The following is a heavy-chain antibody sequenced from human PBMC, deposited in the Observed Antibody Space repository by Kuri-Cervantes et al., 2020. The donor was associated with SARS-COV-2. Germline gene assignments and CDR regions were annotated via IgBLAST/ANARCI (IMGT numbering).Heavy chain of an antibody. J-gene: IGHJ4*02. CDR3: ARDLGNNWNDPFDY. CDR1: GFTFSSYG. Sequence: GESLKISCAASGFTFSSYGMHRVRQAPGKGLEWVAVIWYDGSDKYYADSVKGRFTISRDNSKNTLYLQMNSLRAEDTAVYYCARDLGNNWNDPFDYWGQGPLVTVSS. CDR2: IWYDGSDK. D-gene: IGHD1-20*01. V-gene: IGHV3-33*01.